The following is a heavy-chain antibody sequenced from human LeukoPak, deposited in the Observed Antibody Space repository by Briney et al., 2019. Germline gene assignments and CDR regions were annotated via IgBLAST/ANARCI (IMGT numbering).Heavy chain of an antibody. Sequence: GGSLTLSCAASGFTLSSYWVSWVRQAPGEGREWVANIKQDGSEKYYGDSVKGRLTISRHNDKTSLYLQMNRLRDEATAVYYCERGIVVVPADVFDVWGQGTLVTVSS. CDR2: IKQDGSEK. J-gene: IGHJ5*02. CDR1: GFTLSSYW. V-gene: IGHV3-7*03. D-gene: IGHD2-2*01. CDR3: ERGIVVVPADVFDV.